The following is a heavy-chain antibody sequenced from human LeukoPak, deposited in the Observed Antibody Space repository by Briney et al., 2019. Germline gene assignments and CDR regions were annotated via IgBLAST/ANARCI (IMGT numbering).Heavy chain of an antibody. Sequence: PGGSLRLSCAASGFTFSSYAMHWVRQSPGQGLEYVSAISSNGGSTYYANSVKGRFTISRDNSKNTLYLQMGSLRAEDMAVYYCARDKNSDGDLDYWGQGTLVTVSS. CDR2: ISSNGGST. CDR1: GFTFSSYA. V-gene: IGHV3-64*01. J-gene: IGHJ4*02. CDR3: ARDKNSDGDLDY. D-gene: IGHD4-17*01.